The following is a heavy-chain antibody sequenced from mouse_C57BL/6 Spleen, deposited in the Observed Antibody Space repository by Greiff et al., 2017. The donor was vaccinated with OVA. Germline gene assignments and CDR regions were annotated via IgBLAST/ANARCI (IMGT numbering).Heavy chain of an antibody. CDR2: INPGSGGT. CDR3: ARDGLGLDY. D-gene: IGHD3-3*01. V-gene: IGHV1-54*01. Sequence: VKLMESGAELVRPGTSVKVSCKASGYAFTNYLIEWVKQRPGQGLEWIGVINPGSGGTNYNEKFKGKATLTADKSSSTAYMQLSSLTSEDSAVYFCARDGLGLDYWGQGTTLTVSS. J-gene: IGHJ2*01. CDR1: GYAFTNYL.